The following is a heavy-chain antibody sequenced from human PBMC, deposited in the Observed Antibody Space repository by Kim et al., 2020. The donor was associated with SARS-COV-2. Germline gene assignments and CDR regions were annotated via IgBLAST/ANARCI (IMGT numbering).Heavy chain of an antibody. CDR1: GGSISSGGYY. V-gene: IGHV4-31*03. CDR3: AREIVVVPAAIYIGYDEGDY. D-gene: IGHD2-2*02. J-gene: IGHJ4*02. CDR2: IYYSGST. Sequence: SETLSLTCTVSGGSISSGGYYWSWIRQHPGKGLEWIGYIYYSGSTYYNPSLKSRVTISVDTSKNQFSLKLSSVTAADTAVYYCAREIVVVPAAIYIGYDEGDYWGQGTLVTVSS.